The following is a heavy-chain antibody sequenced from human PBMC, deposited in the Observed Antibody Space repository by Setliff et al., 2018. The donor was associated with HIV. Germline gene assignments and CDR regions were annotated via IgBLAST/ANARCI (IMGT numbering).Heavy chain of an antibody. J-gene: IGHJ3*01. D-gene: IGHD3-9*01. V-gene: IGHV4-59*11. CDR2: IHYSGIT. CDR3: ARYKCINFACVGFDV. CDR1: RDSINGHW. Sequence: SETLSLTCTVSRDSINGHWWSWIRQPPGKGLEWTGSIHYSGITHYNPSLKSRLTMSVDTSKNQVSLKLTSVTAADTAVYYCARYKCINFACVGFDVWGQGTVVTVSS.